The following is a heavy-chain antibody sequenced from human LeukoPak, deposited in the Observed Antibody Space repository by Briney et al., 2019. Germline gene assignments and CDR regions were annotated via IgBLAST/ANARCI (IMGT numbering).Heavy chain of an antibody. CDR3: ARAGRITMIVVVTNLDY. Sequence: SVKVSCKASGYTFTDYHMHWVRQAPGQGLEWMGGIIPIFGTANYAQKFQGRVTITADESTSTAYMELSSLRSEDTAVYYCARAGRITMIVVVTNLDYWGQGTLVTVSS. CDR1: GYTFTDYH. CDR2: IIPIFGTA. J-gene: IGHJ4*02. V-gene: IGHV1-69*13. D-gene: IGHD3-22*01.